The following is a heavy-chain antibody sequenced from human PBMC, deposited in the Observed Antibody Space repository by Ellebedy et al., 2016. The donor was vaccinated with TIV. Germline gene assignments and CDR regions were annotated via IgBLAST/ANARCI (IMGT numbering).Heavy chain of an antibody. CDR1: GFSFGGLA. D-gene: IGHD6-13*01. CDR2: ISGNGAVT. V-gene: IGHV3-23*01. Sequence: GGSLRLXXAASGFSFGGLAMHWVRQAPGKGLQWVSSISGNGAVTYYADSAKGRFSISRDNSKNTVYLQMDSLRADDTARYYCAKGDNSWEYYIDYWGQGTLVTVSS. CDR3: AKGDNSWEYYIDY. J-gene: IGHJ4*02.